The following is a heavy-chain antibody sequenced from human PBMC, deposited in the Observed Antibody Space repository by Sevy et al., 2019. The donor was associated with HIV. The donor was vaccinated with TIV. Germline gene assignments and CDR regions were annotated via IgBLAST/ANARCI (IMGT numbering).Heavy chain of an antibody. V-gene: IGHV1-2*06. CDR3: ARGDQWLRLPYFDY. D-gene: IGHD5-12*01. CDR1: GYTFTGYY. CDR2: INPNSGGT. Sequence: ASVKVSCKASGYTFTGYYMHWVRQAPGQGLEWMGRINPNSGGTNYAQKFQGRVTMTRDTSISTAYMELSRLRSDDTAVYYCARGDQWLRLPYFDYWGQGTLVTVSS. J-gene: IGHJ4*02.